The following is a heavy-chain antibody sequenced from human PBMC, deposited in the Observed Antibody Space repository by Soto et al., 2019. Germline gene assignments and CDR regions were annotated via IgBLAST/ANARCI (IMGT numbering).Heavy chain of an antibody. J-gene: IGHJ4*02. V-gene: IGHV1-58*01. CDR2: IAVGGGYT. D-gene: IGHD2-8*01. CDR3: AADATAWQQMVPSDY. CDR1: GFTFTSSA. Sequence: ASVLVSCKASGFTFTSSAFQWVRQARGQRLEWIGWIAVGGGYTNYARRFQDRVTLTRDMSTATTYMELSRLTAEDTAIYYCAADATAWQQMVPSDYWGQGTLVTVSS.